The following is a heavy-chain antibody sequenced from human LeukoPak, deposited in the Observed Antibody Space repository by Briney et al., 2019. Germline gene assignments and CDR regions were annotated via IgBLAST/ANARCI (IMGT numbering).Heavy chain of an antibody. Sequence: GGSLRLSCTASGFTFGDYAMSWFRQAPGKGLEWVGFIRRKVYGGTTEYAASVKGRFTISRDDSKSIAYLQMNSLKTEDTAVYYCARETDRGDYDSSGYYGYWGQGTLVTVSS. CDR2: IRRKVYGGTT. CDR1: GFTFGDYA. V-gene: IGHV3-49*03. CDR3: ARETDRGDYDSSGYYGY. J-gene: IGHJ4*02. D-gene: IGHD3-22*01.